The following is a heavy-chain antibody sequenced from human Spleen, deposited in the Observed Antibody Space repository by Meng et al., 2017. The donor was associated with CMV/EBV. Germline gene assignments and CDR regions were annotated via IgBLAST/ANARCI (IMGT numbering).Heavy chain of an antibody. Sequence: SETLSLTCTVSGDTIRNGGNYWSWFRQHPGKGLEWIGHIYSSGTTYYNPSLKSRVTISIDTSKNQFSLNLSSVTAADTAVYYCARARFDYWGQGTLVTVSS. CDR2: IYSSGTT. J-gene: IGHJ4*02. CDR3: ARARFDY. V-gene: IGHV4-31*03. CDR1: GDTIRNGGNY.